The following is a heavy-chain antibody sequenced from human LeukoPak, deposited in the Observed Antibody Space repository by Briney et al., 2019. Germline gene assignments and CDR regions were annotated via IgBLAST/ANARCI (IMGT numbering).Heavy chain of an antibody. D-gene: IGHD5-18*01. Sequence: SQTLSLTCTVSGGSISSGSYYWSWIRQPAGKGLEWIGRIYTSGSTNYNPSLKSRVTISVDTSKNQFSLKLSSVTAADTAVYYCARDSSYGFFSQYYFDYWGQGTLVTVSS. V-gene: IGHV4-61*02. CDR3: ARDSSYGFFSQYYFDY. CDR1: GGSISSGSYY. J-gene: IGHJ4*02. CDR2: IYTSGST.